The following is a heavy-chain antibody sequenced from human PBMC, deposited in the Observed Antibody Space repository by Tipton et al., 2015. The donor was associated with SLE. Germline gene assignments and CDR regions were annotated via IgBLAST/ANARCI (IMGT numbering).Heavy chain of an antibody. V-gene: IGHV1-18*01. J-gene: IGHJ6*02. CDR3: ARGGDYYDSSGYLYYYYYGMDV. CDR2: ISAYNGNT. Sequence: QSGAEVKKPGASVKVSCKASGYTFTSYGISWGRQAPGQGLEWMGWISAYNGNTNYAQKLQGRVTMTTDTSTSTAYMELRSLRSEDTAVYYCARGGDYYDSSGYLYYYYYGMDVWGQGTTVTVSS. D-gene: IGHD3-22*01. CDR1: GYTFTSYG.